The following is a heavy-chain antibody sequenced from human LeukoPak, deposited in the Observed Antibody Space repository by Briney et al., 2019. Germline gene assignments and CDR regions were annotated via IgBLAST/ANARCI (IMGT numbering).Heavy chain of an antibody. J-gene: IGHJ4*02. D-gene: IGHD3-22*01. CDR3: ARRRRRDSSGYSVYYFDY. CDR1: GGSFSGYY. V-gene: IGHV4-34*01. CDR2: INHSGST. Sequence: PSETLSLTCAVYGGSFSGYYWSWLRQPPGKGLEWIGEINHSGSTNYNPSLKSRVTISVDTSKNQFSLKLSSVTAADTAVYYCARRRRRDSSGYSVYYFDYWGQGTLVTVSS.